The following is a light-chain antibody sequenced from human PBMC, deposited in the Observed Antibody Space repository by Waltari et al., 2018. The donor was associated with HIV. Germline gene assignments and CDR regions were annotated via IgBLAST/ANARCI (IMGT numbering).Light chain of an antibody. V-gene: IGKV2-30*01. CDR2: KVS. Sequence: VMMSHSPPSLRATLGGAASISCKSSKSLESTDENIYLNWFHQRPGHPPRRLIYKVSNRDSGVPDRFSGSGSDTDFTLKITGVQAEDVGVYFCMQGSYFLTFGGGTKVEV. CDR1: KSLESTDENIY. CDR3: MQGSYFLT. J-gene: IGKJ4*01.